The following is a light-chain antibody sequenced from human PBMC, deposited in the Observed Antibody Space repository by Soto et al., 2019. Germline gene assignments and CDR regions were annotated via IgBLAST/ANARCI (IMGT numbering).Light chain of an antibody. CDR2: WAS. CDR1: QSVLYSSNNKNY. CDR3: QQYYSTAAWT. Sequence: DIVLTQSPDSLAVSLGERATINCRSSQSVLYSSNNKNYLAWYQQKPGQPPKLLIYWASTRESGVPERFSGSGSGTDFTLTISSLQAEDVAVYYCQQYYSTAAWTFGQGTKVEIK. V-gene: IGKV4-1*01. J-gene: IGKJ1*01.